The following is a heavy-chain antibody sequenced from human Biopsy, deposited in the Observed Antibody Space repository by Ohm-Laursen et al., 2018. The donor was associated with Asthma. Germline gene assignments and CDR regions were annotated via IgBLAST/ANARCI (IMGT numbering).Heavy chain of an antibody. CDR3: ARAYGGSFFSGAFDI. Sequence: SLRLSCAASGFSFRDYYMTWMRQAPGKGLEWVYSISSSGSTKYPAESVQGRVTISRDNSKNTLSLQMNSLRAEDTAVYYCARAYGGSFFSGAFDIWGQGTMVTVSS. D-gene: IGHD4-23*01. CDR1: GFSFRDYY. CDR2: ISSSGSTK. V-gene: IGHV3-11*01. J-gene: IGHJ3*02.